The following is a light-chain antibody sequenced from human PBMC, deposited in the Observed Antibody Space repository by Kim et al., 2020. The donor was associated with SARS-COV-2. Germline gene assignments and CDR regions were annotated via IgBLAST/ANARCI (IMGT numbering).Light chain of an antibody. CDR1: QRVSGNY. V-gene: IGKV3-20*01. Sequence: SPGAGATLACRASQRVSGNYLAWYQQKPGLAPRLLIYGAFSRATGIPDRFRGGGSGTDFTLTITALEPEDFAVYYCQQYGDSHQTFGQGTKLEI. J-gene: IGKJ2*01. CDR2: GAF. CDR3: QQYGDSHQT.